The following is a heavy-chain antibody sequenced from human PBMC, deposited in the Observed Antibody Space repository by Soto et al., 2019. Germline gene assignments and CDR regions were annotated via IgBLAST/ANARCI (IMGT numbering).Heavy chain of an antibody. CDR2: MNHXSGNT. CDR1: GYTFTMYG. Sequence: XSVKVSCKSSGYTFTMYGISWVRQATGQGLEWMXWMNHXSGNTGYAQNXXGRVTMNXXNSMSTAYMELRSMRSEDTAVYYCARGRNWFDPCGQGTLVTVSS. V-gene: IGHV1-8*01. J-gene: IGHJ5*02. CDR3: ARGRNWFDP.